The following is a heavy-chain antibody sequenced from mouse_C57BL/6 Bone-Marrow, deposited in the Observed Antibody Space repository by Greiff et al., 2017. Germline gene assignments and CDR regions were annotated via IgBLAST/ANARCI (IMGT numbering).Heavy chain of an antibody. D-gene: IGHD1-1*01. V-gene: IGHV14-4*01. J-gene: IGHJ3*01. CDR1: GFTFTDYY. CDR2: IDPENGDT. Sequence: VQLQQSGAELVRPGASVKLSCTASGFTFTDYYMHWVKQRPEQGLEWIGWIDPENGDTEYASKFQGKATITADTSSNTAYLQLSSLTSEDTAVYYCNTNGSTFADWGQGTLVAVSA. CDR3: NTNGSTFAD.